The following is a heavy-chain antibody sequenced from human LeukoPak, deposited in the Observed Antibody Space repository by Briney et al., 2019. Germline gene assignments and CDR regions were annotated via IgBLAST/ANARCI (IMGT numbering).Heavy chain of an antibody. Sequence: GGSLRLSCVGSGFTVSTNYMTWVRQAPGKGLEWVSLIYSNGRTYYADSVKGRFTISRDNSKNTLNLQMNNLRVDDMAVYYCARRGELVSNAFDVWGQGTMVTVSS. D-gene: IGHD1-1*01. J-gene: IGHJ3*01. V-gene: IGHV3-66*01. CDR2: IYSNGRT. CDR1: GFTVSTNY. CDR3: ARRGELVSNAFDV.